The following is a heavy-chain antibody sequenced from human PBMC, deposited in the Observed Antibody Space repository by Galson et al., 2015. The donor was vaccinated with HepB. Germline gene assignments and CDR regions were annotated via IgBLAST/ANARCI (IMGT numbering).Heavy chain of an antibody. J-gene: IGHJ4*02. CDR2: IIPIFGSS. CDR1: GGPFNNYA. Sequence: SVKVSCKASGGPFNNYAIGWVRQAPGQGLEWMGGIIPIFGSSNYAQKFQGRVTITADKSTSTTYMELSSLTSEDTAVYYCARGEGFGELLTLGYWGQGTLVIVSS. D-gene: IGHD3-10*01. CDR3: ARGEGFGELLTLGY. V-gene: IGHV1-69*06.